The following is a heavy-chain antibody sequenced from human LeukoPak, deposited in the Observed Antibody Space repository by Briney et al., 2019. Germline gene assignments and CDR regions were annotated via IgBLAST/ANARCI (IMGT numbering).Heavy chain of an antibody. J-gene: IGHJ5*02. CDR3: ARDLSYNNWFDP. Sequence: SETLSLTCTVSGGSISSYYWSWVRQPPGKGLEWIGYIYYSGSTNYNPSLTSRVTISVDTSKNQFSLKLSSVTAADTAVYYCARDLSYNNWFDPWGQGTLVTVSS. V-gene: IGHV4-59*01. D-gene: IGHD2-2*02. CDR2: IYYSGST. CDR1: GGSISSYY.